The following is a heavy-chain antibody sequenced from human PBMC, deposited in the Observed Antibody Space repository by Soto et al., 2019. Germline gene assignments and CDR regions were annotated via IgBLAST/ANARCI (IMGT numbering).Heavy chain of an antibody. D-gene: IGHD3-10*01. V-gene: IGHV4-59*01. CDR2: IFYSGST. CDR1: GGSISSYY. J-gene: IGHJ6*03. Sequence: QVQLQESGPGLVKPSETLSLTCTVSGGSISSYYWSWIRQPPGKGLEWIGYIFYSGSTNYNPSLKSRVTMSLDTSKNQFSLKLSSVTAADTAVYYCARETLPKGRDDSYYYMDVWGKGTTVTVSS. CDR3: ARETLPKGRDDSYYYMDV.